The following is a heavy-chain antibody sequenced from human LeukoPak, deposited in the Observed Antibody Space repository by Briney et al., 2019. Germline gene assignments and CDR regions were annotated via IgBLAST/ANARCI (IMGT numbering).Heavy chain of an antibody. J-gene: IGHJ4*02. D-gene: IGHD6-19*01. CDR2: ISWNSGSI. V-gene: IGHV3-9*01. Sequence: GGSLRLSCAASGFTFSSYWMSWVRQAPGKGLEWVSGISWNSGSIGYADSVKGRFTISRDNAKNSLYLQMNSLRAEDTALYYCAKIMAGTSLECWGQGTLVTVSS. CDR1: GFTFSSYW. CDR3: AKIMAGTSLEC.